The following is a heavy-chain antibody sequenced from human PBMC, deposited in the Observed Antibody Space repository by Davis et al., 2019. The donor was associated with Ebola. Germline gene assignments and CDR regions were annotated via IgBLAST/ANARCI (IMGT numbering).Heavy chain of an antibody. Sequence: AASVKVSCKASGGTFSDFAITWVRQATGQGLEWMGWMNPNSGNTGYAQKFQGRVTMTRNTSISTAYMELSSLRSEDTAVYYCARPYYDILTGYQPFGYWGQGTLVTVSS. CDR1: GGTFSDFA. D-gene: IGHD3-9*01. J-gene: IGHJ4*02. V-gene: IGHV1-8*02. CDR2: MNPNSGNT. CDR3: ARPYYDILTGYQPFGY.